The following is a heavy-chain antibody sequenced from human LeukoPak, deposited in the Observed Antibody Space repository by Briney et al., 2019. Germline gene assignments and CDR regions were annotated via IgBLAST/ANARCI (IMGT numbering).Heavy chain of an antibody. V-gene: IGHV4-61*02. CDR1: GGSISSGSYY. Sequence: SETLSLTCTVSGGSISSGSYYWSWFRQPAEKGLEWIGRIYTSGSTYYNPSLKSRVTMSVDTSKNQFSLKLSSVTAADTAVYYCARVLINYYGSGSYYYYFDYWGQGTLVTVSS. J-gene: IGHJ4*02. D-gene: IGHD3-10*01. CDR2: IYTSGST. CDR3: ARVLINYYGSGSYYYYFDY.